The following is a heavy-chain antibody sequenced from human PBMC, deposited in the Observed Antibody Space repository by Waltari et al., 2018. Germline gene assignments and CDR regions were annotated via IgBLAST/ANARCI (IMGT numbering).Heavy chain of an antibody. CDR2: INHSGST. V-gene: IGHV4-34*01. D-gene: IGHD2-2*01. J-gene: IGHJ4*02. Sequence: QVQLQQWGAGLLKPSETLSLTCAVYGGSFSGYYWSWIRQPPGKGLEWIGEINHSGSTNYNPSLKSRVTISVDTSKNQFSLKLSSVTAADTAVYYCARGLGLVVPAAPPDYWGQGTLVTVSS. CDR3: ARGLGLVVPAAPPDY. CDR1: GGSFSGYY.